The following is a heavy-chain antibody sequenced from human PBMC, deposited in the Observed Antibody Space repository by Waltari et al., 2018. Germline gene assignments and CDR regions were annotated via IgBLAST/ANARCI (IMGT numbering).Heavy chain of an antibody. V-gene: IGHV4-34*01. CDR1: GGSFSGYY. CDR2: INQSEST. J-gene: IGHJ4*02. Sequence: QVQLQQWGAGLLKPSETLSLTCAVYGGSFSGYYWSWIRQPPGKGLEWIGEINQSESTNYNPSLKIRVTISVDTSKNQFSLKLSSVTAADTAVYYCARGQYQLLSSSWYDYWGQGTLVTVSS. CDR3: ARGQYQLLSSSWYDY. D-gene: IGHD2-2*01.